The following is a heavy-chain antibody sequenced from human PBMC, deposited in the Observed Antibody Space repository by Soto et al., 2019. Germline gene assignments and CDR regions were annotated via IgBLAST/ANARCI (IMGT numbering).Heavy chain of an antibody. V-gene: IGHV1-46*01. CDR1: GYTFTSYY. CDR3: ATGGSAPGTV. J-gene: IGHJ4*02. Sequence: ASVKVSCKASGYTFTSYYIHWVRQAPGQGLEWMGMINPSGDNTKYAQKFQGRVTMTRDTSTSTVYMELRSLRFEDTAVYYCATGGSAPGTVWDQGTLVTVS. CDR2: INPSGDNT. D-gene: IGHD6-13*01.